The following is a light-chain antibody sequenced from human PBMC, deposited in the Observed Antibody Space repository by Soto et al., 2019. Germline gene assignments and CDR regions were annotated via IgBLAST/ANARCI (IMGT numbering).Light chain of an antibody. V-gene: IGKV3-11*01. CDR3: QQRRNWLLS. Sequence: EIVLTQSPATLSLSPGERATLSCRASQSVGNNLAWYQQKPGQAPGLLIYEASTRATGIPARFSGSGSGTDFTLTISSLEPEDFAVYYCQQRRNWLLSFGGGTKVEIK. J-gene: IGKJ4*01. CDR1: QSVGNN. CDR2: EAS.